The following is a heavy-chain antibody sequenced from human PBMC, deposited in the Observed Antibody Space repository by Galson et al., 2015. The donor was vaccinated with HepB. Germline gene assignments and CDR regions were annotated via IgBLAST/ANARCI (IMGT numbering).Heavy chain of an antibody. J-gene: IGHJ4*02. CDR3: ASITMIVVDDFDY. CDR2: ISSSGSTI. D-gene: IGHD3-22*01. Sequence: SLRLSCAASGFTFSDYYMSWIRQAPGKGLEWVSYISSSGSTIYYADSVKGRFTISRDNAKNSLYLQMNSLRAEDTAVYYCASITMIVVDDFDYWGQGTLVTVSS. CDR1: GFTFSDYY. V-gene: IGHV3-11*01.